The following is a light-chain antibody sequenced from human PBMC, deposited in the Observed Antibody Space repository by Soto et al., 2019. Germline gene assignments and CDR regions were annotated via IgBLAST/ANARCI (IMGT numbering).Light chain of an antibody. J-gene: IGKJ1*01. Sequence: DIQMTQSPSTLSAAVEDRVTITCRASQTITTWLAWYKQKPGKAPKLLIYDASTLESGVPSRFSGSGSGTEFTLTIRSLKPDDFATYYCQQYNSHSAFGQGTKVDIK. CDR3: QQYNSHSA. CDR2: DAS. CDR1: QTITTW. V-gene: IGKV1-5*01.